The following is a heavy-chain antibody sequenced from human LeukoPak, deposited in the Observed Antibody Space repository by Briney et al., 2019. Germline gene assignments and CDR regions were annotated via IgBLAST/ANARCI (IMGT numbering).Heavy chain of an antibody. V-gene: IGHV5-51*01. Sequence: GESLKISCKGSGYSFSSYWIGWVRQMPGKGLEWMGIIYPGDSDTRYSPSIQGQVTISSDKSISTAYLQWSTLKASDTAIYYCARRTAMGKSDSDYWGQGTLVTVSS. CDR2: IYPGDSDT. CDR3: ARRTAMGKSDSDY. CDR1: GYSFSSYW. J-gene: IGHJ4*02. D-gene: IGHD5-18*01.